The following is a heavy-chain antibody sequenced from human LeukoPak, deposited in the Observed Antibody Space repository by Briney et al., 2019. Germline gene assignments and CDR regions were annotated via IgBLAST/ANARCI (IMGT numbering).Heavy chain of an antibody. CDR3: AKDAETLTGQWLGPADY. J-gene: IGHJ4*02. CDR1: GFTFSSYA. CDR2: ISYDGSNK. D-gene: IGHD6-19*01. V-gene: IGHV3-30-3*01. Sequence: PGGSLRLSCAASGFTFSSYAMHWVRQAPGKGLEWVAVISYDGSNKYYADSVKGRFTISRDNSKNTLYLQMNSLRAEDTAVYYCAKDAETLTGQWLGPADYWGQGTLVTVSS.